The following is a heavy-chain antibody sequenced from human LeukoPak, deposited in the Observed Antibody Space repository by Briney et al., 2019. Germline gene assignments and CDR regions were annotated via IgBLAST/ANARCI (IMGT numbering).Heavy chain of an antibody. Sequence: PGGSLRLSCAASGFTFSSYAMSWVRQAPGKGLEWVSSISSSSSYIYYADSVKGRFTISRDNAKNSLYLQLNSLRVEDTAVYYCKSGGAAPGSFDYWGQGTLVTVSP. CDR1: GFTFSSYA. J-gene: IGHJ4*02. CDR3: KSGGAAPGSFDY. CDR2: ISSSSSYI. V-gene: IGHV3-21*01. D-gene: IGHD1-1*01.